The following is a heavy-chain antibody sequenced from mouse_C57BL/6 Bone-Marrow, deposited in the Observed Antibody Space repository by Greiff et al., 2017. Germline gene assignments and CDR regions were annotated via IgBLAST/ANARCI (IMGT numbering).Heavy chain of an antibody. J-gene: IGHJ1*03. D-gene: IGHD1-1*01. V-gene: IGHV1-50*01. CDR3: AREDYDSGWYFDI. CDR1: GYTFTSYW. CDR2: IDPSDSYT. Sequence: QVQLQQPGAELVKPGASVKLSCKASGYTFTSYWMQWVKQRPGQGLEWIGEIDPSDSYTNYNQKFKGKATLTVDTSSSTAYMQLSSLTTEDSAVYDEAREDYDSGWYFDIWDRGTAVTVSA.